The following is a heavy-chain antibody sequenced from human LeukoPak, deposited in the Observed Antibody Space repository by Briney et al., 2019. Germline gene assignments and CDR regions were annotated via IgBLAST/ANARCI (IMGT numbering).Heavy chain of an antibody. CDR2: ISASGGST. Sequence: GGSLRLSCAASGFTFNAYAMSWVRQDPGKGLEWVSDISASGGSTYYADSVKGRFTISRDNSKNTLYLQMNSLRAEDTAVYYCAKERETVLEWLLNNWFDPWGQGTLVTVSS. CDR3: AKERETVLEWLLNNWFDP. V-gene: IGHV3-23*01. CDR1: GFTFNAYA. D-gene: IGHD3-3*01. J-gene: IGHJ5*02.